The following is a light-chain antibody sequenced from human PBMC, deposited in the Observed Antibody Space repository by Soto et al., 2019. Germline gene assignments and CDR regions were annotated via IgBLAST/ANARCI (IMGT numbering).Light chain of an antibody. CDR1: QSVSSSY. CDR2: GAS. J-gene: IGKJ1*01. V-gene: IGKV3-20*01. Sequence: EIVLAQSPGTLSLSPGDRATLSCRASQSVSSSYLAWYQQKPGQAPRLLMYGASSRATGIPDRFSGSGSGTDFTLTISRLEPEDFAVYYCQQYGSSPTFGQGTKVDI. CDR3: QQYGSSPT.